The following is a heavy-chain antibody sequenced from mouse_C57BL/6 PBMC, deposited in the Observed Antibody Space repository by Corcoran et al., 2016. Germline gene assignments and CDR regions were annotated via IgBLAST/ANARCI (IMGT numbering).Heavy chain of an antibody. CDR2: INPYNGGT. D-gene: IGHD1-1*01. Sequence: EVHLQQSGPVLVKPGASVQMYCKASGNTFTKYYMNRVKQSHGNSLEWIGVINPYNGGTSYNQEFKGKATLTVDKSYSTAYMELNSLTSEDSAVYYCARLHYGSSYPSAMDYLGQGTSVTVSS. CDR3: ARLHYGSSYPSAMDY. J-gene: IGHJ4*01. CDR1: GNTFTKYY. V-gene: IGHV1-19*01.